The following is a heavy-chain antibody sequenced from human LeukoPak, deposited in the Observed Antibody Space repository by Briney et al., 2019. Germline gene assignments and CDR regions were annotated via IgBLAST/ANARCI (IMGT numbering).Heavy chain of an antibody. V-gene: IGHV3-23*01. CDR3: AKDQGLYND. D-gene: IGHD1-14*01. J-gene: IGHJ4*02. CDR1: GFTFTTFW. Sequence: GGSLRLSCATSGFTFTTFWMHWVRQAPGKGLEWVSAISGSGGSTYYADSVKGRFTISRDNSKNTLYLQMNSLRAEDTAVYYCAKDQGLYNDWGQGTLVTVSS. CDR2: ISGSGGST.